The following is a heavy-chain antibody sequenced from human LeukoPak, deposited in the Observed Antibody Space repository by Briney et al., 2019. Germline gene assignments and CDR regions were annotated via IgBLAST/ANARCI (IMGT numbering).Heavy chain of an antibody. J-gene: IGHJ6*02. V-gene: IGHV1-69*04. D-gene: IGHD3-9*01. Sequence: GASVKVSCKASGGTFSSYAISWVRQAPGQGLEWMGRIIPILGIANYAQKFQGRVTITADKSTSTAYMELSSLRSEDTAVYYCARGRYSDWLPTYGMDVWGQGTTVTVSS. CDR3: ARGRYSDWLPTYGMDV. CDR1: GGTFSSYA. CDR2: IIPILGIA.